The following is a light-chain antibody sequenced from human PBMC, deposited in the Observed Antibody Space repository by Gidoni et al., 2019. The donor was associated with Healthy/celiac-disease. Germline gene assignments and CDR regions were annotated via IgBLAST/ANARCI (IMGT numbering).Light chain of an antibody. Sequence: DIQMTQSPSSLSASVGDRVTITCQASQDISNYLNWYQQKPGKAPKLLIYDASNLETGVPSRFSGSGSGTDFTLTISSLKPEDIATYYCQQYDNLPTFGQGTRLEIK. CDR3: QQYDNLPT. CDR1: QDISNY. CDR2: DAS. V-gene: IGKV1-33*01. J-gene: IGKJ5*01.